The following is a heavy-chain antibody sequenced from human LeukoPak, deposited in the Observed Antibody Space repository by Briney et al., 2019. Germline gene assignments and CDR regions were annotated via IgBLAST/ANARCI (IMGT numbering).Heavy chain of an antibody. D-gene: IGHD3-22*01. V-gene: IGHV3-48*01. CDR3: ARGSTYYDSSGQVPFDY. CDR2: ISSSSSTI. Sequence: GGSLRLSCAASGFTFSNYAMNWVRQAPGKGLEWVSYISSSSSTIYYADSVKGRFTISRDNAKNSLYLQMNSLRAEDTAVYYCARGSTYYDSSGQVPFDYWGQGTLVTVSS. CDR1: GFTFSNYA. J-gene: IGHJ4*02.